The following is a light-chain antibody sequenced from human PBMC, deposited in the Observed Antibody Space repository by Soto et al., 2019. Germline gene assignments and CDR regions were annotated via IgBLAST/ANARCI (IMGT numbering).Light chain of an antibody. Sequence: EMLVTQSPATLSVAPGERATLSCRASQSVSSNLAWYQQKPGQAPRLLIYGASTRATGIPARFSGSGSGTEFTLTISSLQSEDFAVYYCQQYNNWRPWTFGQGTKVDIK. CDR2: GAS. V-gene: IGKV3-15*01. J-gene: IGKJ1*01. CDR1: QSVSSN. CDR3: QQYNNWRPWT.